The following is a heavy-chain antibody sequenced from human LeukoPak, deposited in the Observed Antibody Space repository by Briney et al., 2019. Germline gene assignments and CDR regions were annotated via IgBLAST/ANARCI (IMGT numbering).Heavy chain of an antibody. CDR2: MNSNSGNT. Sequence: GASVKFSCKASGYTFTSYDINWVRQATGQGLEWMGWMNSNSGNTGYAQKFQGRVTMTRNTSISTAYMELSSLRSEDTAVYYCARDKIAVAGKGFDYWGQGTLVTVSS. J-gene: IGHJ4*02. CDR3: ARDKIAVAGKGFDY. V-gene: IGHV1-8*01. CDR1: GYTFTSYD. D-gene: IGHD6-19*01.